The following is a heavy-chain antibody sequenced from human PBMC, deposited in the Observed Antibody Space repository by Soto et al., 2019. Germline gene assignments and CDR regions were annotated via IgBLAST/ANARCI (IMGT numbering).Heavy chain of an antibody. CDR3: ARDSSPYYDFWSGFYTYFDY. D-gene: IGHD3-3*01. CDR1: GFPFSSHW. CDR2: INSDGSST. J-gene: IGHJ4*02. V-gene: IGHV3-74*01. Sequence: GGSLRLSCAVSGFPFSSHWMHWVRQAPGKGLVWVSRINSDGSSTNYTDSVKGRFTISRDNAKNTLYLQMNSLGADDTAVYYCARDSSPYYDFWSGFYTYFDYWGQGALVTVSS.